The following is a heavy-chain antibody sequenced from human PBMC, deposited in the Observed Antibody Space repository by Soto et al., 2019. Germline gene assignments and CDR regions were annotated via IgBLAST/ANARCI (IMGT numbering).Heavy chain of an antibody. V-gene: IGHV3-23*01. CDR1: GFSFSHYG. CDR2: ISGSGDST. D-gene: IGHD2-2*01. J-gene: IGHJ6*02. Sequence: GPLRIPCAASGFSFSHYGMTWVRQAPGKGLEWVSVISGSGDSTFYADSVKGRFTMSRDNSGSTLSLQMNSLRADDTAVYYCAAPTHPSGFCSDTKCDEMEGGGQGTTVSGS. CDR3: AAPTHPSGFCSDTKCDEMEG.